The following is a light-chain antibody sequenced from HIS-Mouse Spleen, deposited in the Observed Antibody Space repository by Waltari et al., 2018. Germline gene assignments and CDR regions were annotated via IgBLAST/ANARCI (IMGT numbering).Light chain of an antibody. CDR3: YSTDSSGNHRV. CDR1: ALPKKY. V-gene: IGLV3-10*01. Sequence: SYELTQPPSVSVSPGQTARITCSGDALPKKYAYWYQQKSGQAPVLVIYEDSKRPCGNPESFSSASSGTMATLTISGAKVEEEADYYCYSTDSSGNHRVFGGGTKLTVL. J-gene: IGLJ2*01. CDR2: EDS.